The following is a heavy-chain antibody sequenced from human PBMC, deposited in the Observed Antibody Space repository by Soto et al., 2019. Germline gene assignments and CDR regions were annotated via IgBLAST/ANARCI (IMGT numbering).Heavy chain of an antibody. V-gene: IGHV4-61*01. D-gene: IGHD3-3*01. J-gene: IGHJ6*02. CDR1: GGSVSSGSDY. CDR3: AKTYVFWSGSPEAMDV. Sequence: VQLQESGPGLVKPSETLSLTCTVSGGSVSSGSDYWSWIRQPPGKGLECIGYIYYSGSTNYNPSLKGRVTISEDTSKNQFSLKLSSVTAADTAVYYCAKTYVFWSGSPEAMDVGGQGTTFPVSS. CDR2: IYYSGST.